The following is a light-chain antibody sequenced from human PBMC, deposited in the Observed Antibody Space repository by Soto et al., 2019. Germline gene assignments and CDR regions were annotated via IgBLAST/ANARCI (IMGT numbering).Light chain of an antibody. J-gene: IGKJ1*01. Sequence: IVLTHSPGTLSLSLGEIATLSFRASQSISSTSLAWYQRKPGQAPRLLIYGASSRATGIPDRFSGGGSGTDFTLTISRLEPEDFAVYYCQQYHNSPPTFGQGTKVDIK. CDR3: QQYHNSPPT. V-gene: IGKV3-20*01. CDR2: GAS. CDR1: QSISSTS.